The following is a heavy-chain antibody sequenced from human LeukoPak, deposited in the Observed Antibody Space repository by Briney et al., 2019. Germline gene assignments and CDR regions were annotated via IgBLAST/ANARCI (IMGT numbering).Heavy chain of an antibody. J-gene: IGHJ5*02. V-gene: IGHV4-61*02. CDR1: GGSISSGSYY. Sequence: SQTLSLTCTVSGGSISSGSYYWSWIRQPAGKGLEWIGRIYTSGSTNYNPSLKSRSTISVDTSKNQFSLKLSSVTAADTAVYYCARESGDYDSSGLSNWFDPWGQGTLVTVSS. CDR2: IYTSGST. D-gene: IGHD3-22*01. CDR3: ARESGDYDSSGLSNWFDP.